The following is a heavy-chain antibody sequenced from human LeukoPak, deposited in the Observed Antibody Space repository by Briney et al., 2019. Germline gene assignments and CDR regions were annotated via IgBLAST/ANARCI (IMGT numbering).Heavy chain of an antibody. J-gene: IGHJ5*02. CDR1: GFTFNNYA. V-gene: IGHV3-21*01. CDR3: TADGANSDP. CDR2: IRGSSHFV. D-gene: IGHD3-10*01. Sequence: GGSLRLSCAASGFTFNNYAMTWVRQAPGKGLEWVSLIRGSSHFVSYVDSVKGRFTISRDIAEKSLFLQMNSLRPEDTAVYYCTADGANSDPWGQGTLVTVSS.